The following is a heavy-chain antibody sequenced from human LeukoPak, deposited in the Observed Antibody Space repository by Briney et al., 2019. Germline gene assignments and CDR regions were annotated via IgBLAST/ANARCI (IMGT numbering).Heavy chain of an antibody. J-gene: IGHJ6*03. Sequence: PGGSLRLSCAASGFTFSSYAMSRVRQAPGKGLEWVSAISGSGGSTYYADSVKGRFTISRDNSKNTLYLQMNSLRAEDTAVYYCAKDQNLGGYDYYYYYMDVWGKGTTVTVSS. CDR1: GFTFSSYA. D-gene: IGHD5-12*01. CDR2: ISGSGGST. V-gene: IGHV3-23*01. CDR3: AKDQNLGGYDYYYYYMDV.